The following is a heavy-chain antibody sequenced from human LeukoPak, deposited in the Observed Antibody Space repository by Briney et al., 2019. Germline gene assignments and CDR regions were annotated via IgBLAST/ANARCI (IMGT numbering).Heavy chain of an antibody. CDR2: ISYDGSNK. CDR1: GFTFSSYA. CDR3: AKEVTMVRGVIPLHYYGMDV. D-gene: IGHD3-10*01. V-gene: IGHV3-30-3*01. Sequence: PGGSLRLSCAASGFTFSSYAMHWVRQAPGKGLEWVAVISYDGSNKYYADSVKGRFTISRDNSKNTLYLQMNGLRAEDTAVYYCAKEVTMVRGVIPLHYYGMDVWGQGTTVTVSS. J-gene: IGHJ6*02.